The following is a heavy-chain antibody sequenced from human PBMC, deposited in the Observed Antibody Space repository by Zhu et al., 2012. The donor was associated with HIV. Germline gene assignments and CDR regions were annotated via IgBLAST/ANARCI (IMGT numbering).Heavy chain of an antibody. J-gene: IGHJ4*02. CDR2: INWNGGST. CDR1: GFTFDDYG. V-gene: IGHV3-20*04. CDR3: ARDPGDYDSSGYYLPGTFDY. Sequence: EVQLVESGGGVVRPGGSLRLSCAASGFTFDDYGMSWVRQAPGKGLEWVSGINWNGGSTGYADSVKGRFTISRDNAKNSLYLQMNSLRAEDTALYYCARDPGDYDSSGYYLPGTFDYWGQGTLVTVSS. D-gene: IGHD3-22*01.